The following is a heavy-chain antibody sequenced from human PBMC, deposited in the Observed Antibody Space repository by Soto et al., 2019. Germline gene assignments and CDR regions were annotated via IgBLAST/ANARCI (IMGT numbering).Heavy chain of an antibody. CDR2: IHSDGNT. V-gene: IGHV3-66*01. J-gene: IGHJ1*01. CDR3: AAGLDNAKIHH. CDR1: GFTGSY. Sequence: EVQVVESGGDLVQPGGSLRLSCAVSGFTGSYMTWVRQAPGKGLEWVSFIHSDGNTFYADSVMGRFSISRDSSKNTVSLQMNSLRAEDTAVYYCAAGLDNAKIHHWGQGTLVTVSS. D-gene: IGHD1-1*01.